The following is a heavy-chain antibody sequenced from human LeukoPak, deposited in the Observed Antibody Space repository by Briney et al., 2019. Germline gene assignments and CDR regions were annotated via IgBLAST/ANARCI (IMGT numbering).Heavy chain of an antibody. CDR2: IIPIFGTA. CDR1: GGTFSSYA. D-gene: IGHD2-2*01. V-gene: IGHV1-69*01. Sequence: ASVKVSCKASGGTFSSYAISWVRQAPGQGLEWMGGIIPIFGTANYAQEFQGRVTITADESTSTAYMELSSLRSEDTAVYYCARDHCSSTSCYAEVDYYGMDVWGQGTTVTVSS. CDR3: ARDHCSSTSCYAEVDYYGMDV. J-gene: IGHJ6*02.